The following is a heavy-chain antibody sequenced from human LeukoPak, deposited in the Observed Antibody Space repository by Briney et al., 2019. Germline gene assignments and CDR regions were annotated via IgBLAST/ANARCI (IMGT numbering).Heavy chain of an antibody. V-gene: IGHV4-39*07. CDR3: ARGSYSSPVDY. J-gene: IGHJ4*02. Sequence: ASETLSLTCTVSGGSISSSSYYWGWIRQPPGKGLEWIGSIYYSGSTYYNPSLKSRVTISVDTSKNQFSLKLSSVTAADTAVYYCARGSYSSPVDYWGQGTLVTVSS. D-gene: IGHD6-19*01. CDR2: IYYSGST. CDR1: GGSISSSSYY.